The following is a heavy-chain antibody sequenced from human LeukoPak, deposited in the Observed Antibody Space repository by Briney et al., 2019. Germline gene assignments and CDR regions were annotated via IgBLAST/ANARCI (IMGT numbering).Heavy chain of an antibody. CDR1: GITLRNYV. Sequence: HAGSLRLSCEVSGITLRNYVMSWVRQAPEKGLEWVAGISDSGGRTNYADSVKGRFTISRDNPKNTLYLQMNSLRAEDTAVYFCAKRGVVIRVILVGFHKEAYYFDSWGQGALDTVSS. CDR3: AKRGVVIRVILVGFHKEAYYFDS. CDR2: ISDSGGRT. D-gene: IGHD3-22*01. J-gene: IGHJ4*02. V-gene: IGHV3-23*01.